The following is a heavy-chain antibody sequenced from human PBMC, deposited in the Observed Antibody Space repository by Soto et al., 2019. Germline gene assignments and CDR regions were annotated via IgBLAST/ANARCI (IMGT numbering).Heavy chain of an antibody. V-gene: IGHV1-69*06. J-gene: IGHJ6*02. CDR2: IIPIFGTA. D-gene: IGHD3-3*01. Sequence: ASVKVSCKASGGTFSSYAISWVRQAPGQGLEWMGGIIPIFGTANYAQKFQGRVTITADKSTSTAYMELSSLRSEDTAVYYCARESSHYDFWSGYYKGPRYYYYYYGMDVWGQGTTVTVSS. CDR3: ARESSHYDFWSGYYKGPRYYYYYYGMDV. CDR1: GGTFSSYA.